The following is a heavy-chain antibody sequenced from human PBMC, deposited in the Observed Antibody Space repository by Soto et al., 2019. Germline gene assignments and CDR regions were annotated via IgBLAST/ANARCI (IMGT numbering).Heavy chain of an antibody. Sequence: QITLKESGPTLVKPTQTLTLTCTFSGFSLSTSGVGVGWIRQPPGKALEGLALIYWDDDKRDSPFLKSRLTITTNTSTNQVVLTMTNMDPMDTATYYCAHSPYSSSSYYFDYWGQGTLVTVSS. V-gene: IGHV2-5*02. CDR1: GFSLSTSGVG. D-gene: IGHD6-6*01. J-gene: IGHJ4*02. CDR2: IYWDDDK. CDR3: AHSPYSSSSYYFDY.